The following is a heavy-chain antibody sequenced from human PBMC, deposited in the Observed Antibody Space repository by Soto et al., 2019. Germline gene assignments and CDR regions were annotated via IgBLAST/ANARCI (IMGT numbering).Heavy chain of an antibody. CDR2: ISYDGSNK. J-gene: IGHJ4*02. D-gene: IGHD3-3*01. Sequence: GGSLRLSCAASGFTFSSYGMHWVRQAPGKGLEWVAVISYDGSNKYYADSVKGRFTISRDNSKNTLYLQMNSLRAEDTAVYYCAKVMYYDFWSGLDYWGQGTLVTVSS. CDR3: AKVMYYDFWSGLDY. V-gene: IGHV3-30*18. CDR1: GFTFSSYG.